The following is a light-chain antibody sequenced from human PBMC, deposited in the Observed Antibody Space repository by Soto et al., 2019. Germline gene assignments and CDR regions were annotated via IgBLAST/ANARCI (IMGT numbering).Light chain of an antibody. J-gene: IGKJ2*01. CDR3: MPALQTPRLYT. CDR2: LGS. CDR1: QSLLHSNGYNY. Sequence: DIVMTQSPLSLPVTPGEPASISCRSSQSLLHSNGYNYLDWYLQKPEQSPQLLIYLGSNRASGVPDRFSGSGSGTDFTLKISRVEAEDVGVYYCMPALQTPRLYTFGQGTKLEIK. V-gene: IGKV2-28*01.